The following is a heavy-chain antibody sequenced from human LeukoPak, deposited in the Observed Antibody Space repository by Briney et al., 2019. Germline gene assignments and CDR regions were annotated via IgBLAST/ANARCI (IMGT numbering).Heavy chain of an antibody. CDR2: IYYSGST. D-gene: IGHD3-22*01. CDR1: GDSMSSSHYC. CDR3: ARQLMIDYYYYYYYMDV. J-gene: IGHJ6*03. V-gene: IGHV4-39*01. Sequence: PSETLSLTCTVSGDSMSSSHYCWGWIRQPPGKGLEWIGSIYYSGSTYYNPSLKSRVTMSVDTSKKQFSLKLSSVTAADTAVYYCARQLMIDYYYYYYYMDVWGRGTTVTISS.